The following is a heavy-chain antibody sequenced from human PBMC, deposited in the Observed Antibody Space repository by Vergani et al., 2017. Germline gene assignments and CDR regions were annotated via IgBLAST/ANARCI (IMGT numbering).Heavy chain of an antibody. CDR1: GGSISSYY. Sequence: QVQLQESGPGLVKPSETLSLTCTVSGGSISSYYWSWIRQPPGKGLEWIGYIYYSGSTNYNPSLKSRVTISVDTFKNQFSLKLSSVTAADTAVYYCARAYYDILTGYDYWGQGTLVTVSS. CDR3: ARAYYDILTGYDY. CDR2: IYYSGST. D-gene: IGHD3-9*01. V-gene: IGHV4-59*01. J-gene: IGHJ4*02.